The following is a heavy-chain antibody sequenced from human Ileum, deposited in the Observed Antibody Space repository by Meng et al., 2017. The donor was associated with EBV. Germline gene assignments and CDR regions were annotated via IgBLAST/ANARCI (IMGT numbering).Heavy chain of an antibody. V-gene: IGHV1-3*01. Sequence: VRLLESGTGVKMPGASVKVSCKASGYSFTSSAIHWVRQAPGQRLEWMGWVHAGNGDTKYSQNFQDRLTTARDTSANTAYMDLSSLRSEDTAVYYCARGHQTYHDYWGQGTLVTVSS. D-gene: IGHD2-2*01. CDR3: ARGHQTYHDY. J-gene: IGHJ4*02. CDR2: VHAGNGDT. CDR1: GYSFTSSA.